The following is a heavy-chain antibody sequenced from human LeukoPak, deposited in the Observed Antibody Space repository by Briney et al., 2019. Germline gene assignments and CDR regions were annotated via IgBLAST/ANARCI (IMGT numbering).Heavy chain of an antibody. CDR1: VNTLTVYY. D-gene: IGHD6-13*01. V-gene: IGHV1-2*02. J-gene: IGHJ4*02. CDR3: ARGDSSSWHLDY. CDR2: ISPYSGGT. Sequence: ASVNVSYKSSVNTLTVYYIHWVRQAPGQGREWMGWISPYSGGTNYAQKFQGRVTMTRDTSITTAYMEVHRLTSDDTAVYYCARGDSSSWHLDYWGQGSLVTVSS.